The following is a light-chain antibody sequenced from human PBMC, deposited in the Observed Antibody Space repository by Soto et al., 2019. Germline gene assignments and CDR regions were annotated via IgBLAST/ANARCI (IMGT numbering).Light chain of an antibody. CDR2: GAS. CDR1: QSVSSSY. V-gene: IGKV3-20*01. CDR3: QQYRNLPRT. J-gene: IGKJ1*01. Sequence: EIVLTRPPGTLSLSPAERATLSCRASQSVSSSYLAWYQQKPGQAPRLLIYGASSRATGIPDRFSGSGSGTDFTLTISSLQSEDYAVYYCQQYRNLPRTFGQGTKVDIK.